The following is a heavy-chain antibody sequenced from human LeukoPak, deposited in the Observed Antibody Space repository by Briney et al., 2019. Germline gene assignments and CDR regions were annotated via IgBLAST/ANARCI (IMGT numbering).Heavy chain of an antibody. J-gene: IGHJ3*02. CDR2: INHSGSN. Sequence: SETLSLTCAVSGGSFSGYYWSWIRQPPGKGLEWIGEINHSGSNNYNPSLKSRVSISVDTSKTQFSLKLSSVTAADTAVYYCARVRYCSSTSCYGAFDIWGQGTMVTVSS. D-gene: IGHD2-2*01. V-gene: IGHV4-34*01. CDR3: ARVRYCSSTSCYGAFDI. CDR1: GGSFSGYY.